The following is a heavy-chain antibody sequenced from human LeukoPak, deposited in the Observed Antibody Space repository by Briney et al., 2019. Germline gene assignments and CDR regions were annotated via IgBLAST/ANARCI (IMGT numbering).Heavy chain of an antibody. V-gene: IGHV4-39*07. CDR1: GGSISSSSYY. CDR3: ASGYYYGSGSHPILDGSYYFDY. Sequence: PSETLSLTCTVSGGSISSSSYYWGWIRQPPGKGLEWIGSIYYSGSTYYNPSLKSRVTISVDTSKNQFSLKLSSVTAADTAVYYCASGYYYGSGSHPILDGSYYFDYWGQGTLVTVSS. D-gene: IGHD3-10*01. J-gene: IGHJ4*02. CDR2: IYYSGST.